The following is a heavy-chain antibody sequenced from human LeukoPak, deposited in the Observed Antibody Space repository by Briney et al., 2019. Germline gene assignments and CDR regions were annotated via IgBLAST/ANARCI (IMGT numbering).Heavy chain of an antibody. CDR1: GFTFSSYA. D-gene: IGHD2-2*01. V-gene: IGHV3-23*01. CDR3: AKEDIVVVPAADYYGMDV. CDR2: ISGSGGST. J-gene: IGHJ6*02. Sequence: EGSLRLSCAASGFTFSSYAMSWVRQAPGKGLEWVSAISGSGGSTYYADSVKGRFTISRDNSKNTLYLQMNSLRAEDTAVYYCAKEDIVVVPAADYYGMDVWGQGTTVTVSS.